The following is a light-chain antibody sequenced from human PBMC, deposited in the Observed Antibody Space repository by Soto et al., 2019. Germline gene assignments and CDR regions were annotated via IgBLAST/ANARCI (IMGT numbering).Light chain of an antibody. Sequence: QSVLTQPPSASGTPGQRVAISCSGSSSNIGSNTVSWYQQIPGTAPKLLISANTQRPSGVPDRFSGSKSDTSASLVISGLRSEDDADYYCATWDDRLYGPVFGGGTKVTVL. CDR3: ATWDDRLYGPV. V-gene: IGLV1-44*01. J-gene: IGLJ3*02. CDR2: ANT. CDR1: SSNIGSNT.